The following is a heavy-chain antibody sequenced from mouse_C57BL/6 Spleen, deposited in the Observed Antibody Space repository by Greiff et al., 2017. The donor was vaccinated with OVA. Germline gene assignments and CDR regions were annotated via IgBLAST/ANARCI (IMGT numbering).Heavy chain of an antibody. D-gene: IGHD2-5*01. CDR2: ISDGGSYT. V-gene: IGHV5-4*01. Sequence: EVQGVESGGGLVKPGGSLKLSCAASGFTFSSYAMSWVRQTPEKRLEWVATISDGGSYTYYPDNVKGRFTISRDNAKNNLYLQMSHLKSEDTAMYYCARDNSNYFDYWGQGTTLTVSS. CDR3: ARDNSNYFDY. CDR1: GFTFSSYA. J-gene: IGHJ2*01.